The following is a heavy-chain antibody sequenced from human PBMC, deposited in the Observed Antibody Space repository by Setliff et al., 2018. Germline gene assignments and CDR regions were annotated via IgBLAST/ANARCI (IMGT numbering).Heavy chain of an antibody. Sequence: PSETLSLTCTVSGGSISSSSHYWGWLRQPPGKGLEWIGSTYSSGSTNYNPSLKSRVTISLDTSKNLFSLNLSSVTAADTAVYYCARVLGYNGYGNYYIYYFMDVWGKGTTVTVSS. CDR2: TYSSGST. J-gene: IGHJ6*03. CDR1: GGSISSSSHY. CDR3: ARVLGYNGYGNYYIYYFMDV. V-gene: IGHV4-61*05. D-gene: IGHD5-12*01.